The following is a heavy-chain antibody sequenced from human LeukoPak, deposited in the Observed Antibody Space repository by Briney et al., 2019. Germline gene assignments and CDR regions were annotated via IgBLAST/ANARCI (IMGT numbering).Heavy chain of an antibody. V-gene: IGHV3-33*01. Sequence: PGGSLRLSCAASGFTFSTYAIHRVPQAPGKGLEWVAGIWFDGSEQYYADSVRGRFIISRDNSKSTSNLQLNSLRAEDTAVYYCAREGDSRWGELSPWGQGTLVTVSS. CDR3: AREGDSRWGELSP. J-gene: IGHJ1*01. D-gene: IGHD3-16*02. CDR1: GFTFSTYA. CDR2: IWFDGSEQ.